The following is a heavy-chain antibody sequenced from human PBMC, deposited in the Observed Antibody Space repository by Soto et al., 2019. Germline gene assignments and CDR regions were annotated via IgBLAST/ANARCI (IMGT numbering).Heavy chain of an antibody. CDR2: ISGSGGST. CDR1: GFTFSSYA. J-gene: IGHJ5*02. V-gene: IGHV3-23*01. D-gene: IGHD2-15*01. Sequence: EVQLLESGGGLVQPGGSLRLSCAASGFTFSSYAMSWVRQAPGKGLEWVSAISGSGGSTCYADSVKGRFTISRDNSKNTLYLQMNSLRAEDTAVYYCAKGAFIVVVVAATNWFDPWGQGTLVTVSS. CDR3: AKGAFIVVVVAATNWFDP.